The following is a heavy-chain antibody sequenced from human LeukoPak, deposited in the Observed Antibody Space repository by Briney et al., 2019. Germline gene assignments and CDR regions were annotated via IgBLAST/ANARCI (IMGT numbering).Heavy chain of an antibody. J-gene: IGHJ4*02. D-gene: IGHD6-19*01. Sequence: ASVKVSCKASGYTFTSYGISWVRQAPGQGLEWMGWISAYNGNTNYAQKLEGRVTMATDTSTSTAYMELRSLRSDDTAVYYCARTREQWQVLDYWGQGTLVTVSS. CDR3: ARTREQWQVLDY. V-gene: IGHV1-18*01. CDR1: GYTFTSYG. CDR2: ISAYNGNT.